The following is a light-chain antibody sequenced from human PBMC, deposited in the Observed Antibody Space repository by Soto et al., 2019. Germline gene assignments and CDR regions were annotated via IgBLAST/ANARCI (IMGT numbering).Light chain of an antibody. J-gene: IGKJ1*01. CDR1: QTIGTN. Sequence: EIVMTQSPATLSVSPGERSTLSCRATQTIGTNLAWYRHKPGQAARPLIYGGSNRATGIPDRFSGSGSGTDFTLTISRLEPEDVAVYYCQQYGSTGTFGQGTKVDIK. CDR3: QQYGSTGT. V-gene: IGKV3-20*01. CDR2: GGS.